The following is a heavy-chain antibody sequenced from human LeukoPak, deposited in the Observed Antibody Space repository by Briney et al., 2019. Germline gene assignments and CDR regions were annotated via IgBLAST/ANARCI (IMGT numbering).Heavy chain of an antibody. CDR2: IKQDGSQK. Sequence: GGSLRLSCAASGFTFSTYYMAWVRQAPGKGLEWVDNIKQDGSQKNYVDSVRGRFIISRDNDKNLLYLQMNSLRAEDTAVYHCARDAGGNLDYWGQGILVTVSS. J-gene: IGHJ4*02. CDR1: GFTFSTYY. CDR3: ARDAGGNLDY. V-gene: IGHV3-7*05. D-gene: IGHD4-23*01.